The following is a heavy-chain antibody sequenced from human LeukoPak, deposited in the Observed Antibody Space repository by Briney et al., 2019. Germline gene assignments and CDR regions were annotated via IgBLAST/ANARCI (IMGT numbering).Heavy chain of an antibody. CDR1: VYTFTGYY. CDR2: INPNSGGT. Sequence: ASVKVSCKASVYTFTGYYMHWVRQAPGQGLEWMGWINPNSGGTNYAQKFQGRVTMTRDTSISTAYMELSRLRSDDAAVYYCARDLLGGYSYGFVSYWGQGTLVTVSS. J-gene: IGHJ4*02. CDR3: ARDLLGGYSYGFVSY. V-gene: IGHV1-2*02. D-gene: IGHD5-18*01.